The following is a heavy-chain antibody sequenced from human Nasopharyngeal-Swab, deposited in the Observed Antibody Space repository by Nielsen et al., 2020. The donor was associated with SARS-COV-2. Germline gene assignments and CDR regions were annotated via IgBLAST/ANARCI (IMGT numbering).Heavy chain of an antibody. D-gene: IGHD2-15*01. J-gene: IGHJ6*02. V-gene: IGHV4-39*01. Sequence: SETLSLTCTVSGGSISSSSYYWGWIRQPPGKGLEWIGSIYHSGSTYYNPSLKSRVTISVDTSKNQFSLKLSSMTAADTAVYYCARASHCSGGSCYSIYPYYYYGMDVWGQGTTVTVSS. CDR1: GGSISSSSYY. CDR2: IYHSGST. CDR3: ARASHCSGGSCYSIYPYYYYGMDV.